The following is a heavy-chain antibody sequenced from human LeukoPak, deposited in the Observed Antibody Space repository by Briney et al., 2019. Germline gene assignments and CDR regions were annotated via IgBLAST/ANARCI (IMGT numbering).Heavy chain of an antibody. J-gene: IGHJ2*01. CDR2: ISWNSGSI. CDR3: AKDFGSSGNWYFDL. V-gene: IGHV3-9*01. Sequence: GGSLRLSCAASGFTFDDCAMHWVRQAPGKGLEGVSGISWNSGSIDYADSVKGRFTISRDNAKNSLFLQMNSLRAEDTALYYCAKDFGSSGNWYFDLWGRGTLVTVSS. D-gene: IGHD6-25*01. CDR1: GFTFDDCA.